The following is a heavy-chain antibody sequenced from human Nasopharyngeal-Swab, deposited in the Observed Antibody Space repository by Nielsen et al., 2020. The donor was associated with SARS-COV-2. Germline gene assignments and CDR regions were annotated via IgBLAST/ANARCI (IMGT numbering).Heavy chain of an antibody. Sequence: WIRQPPGKGLEWIGEIYHSGSTNYNPSLKSRVTISVDKSKNQFSLKLSSVTAADTAVYYCASLRRGSSGYYLSHYYYYYYMDVWGKGTTVTVSS. D-gene: IGHD3-22*01. V-gene: IGHV4-4*02. J-gene: IGHJ6*03. CDR2: IYHSGST. CDR3: ASLRRGSSGYYLSHYYYYYYMDV.